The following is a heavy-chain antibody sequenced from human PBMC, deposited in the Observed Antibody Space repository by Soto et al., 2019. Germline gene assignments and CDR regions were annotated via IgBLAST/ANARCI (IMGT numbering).Heavy chain of an antibody. CDR2: ISYDGSNK. Sequence: GGSLRLSCAASGFTFSSYGMHWVRQSPGKGLEWVAVISYDGSNKYYADSVKGRFTISRDNSKNTLYLQMNSLRAEDTAVYYCAKGPYDSSGYYPYYFDYWGQGTLVTVSS. J-gene: IGHJ4*02. V-gene: IGHV3-30*18. CDR1: GFTFSSYG. CDR3: AKGPYDSSGYYPYYFDY. D-gene: IGHD3-22*01.